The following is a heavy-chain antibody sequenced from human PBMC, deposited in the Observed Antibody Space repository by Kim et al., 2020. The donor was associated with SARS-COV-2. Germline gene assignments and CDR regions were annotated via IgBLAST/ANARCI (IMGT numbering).Heavy chain of an antibody. D-gene: IGHD3-10*01. CDR3: AKGVHGVLLWFGEFSKRYYYYGMDV. CDR2: ISGSGGST. CDR1: GFTFSSYA. Sequence: GGSLRLSCAASGFTFSSYAMSWVRQAPGKGLEWVSAISGSGGSTYYADSVKGRFTISRDNSKNTLYLQMNSLRAEDTAVYYCAKGVHGVLLWFGEFSKRYYYYGMDVWGQGTTVTVSS. V-gene: IGHV3-23*01. J-gene: IGHJ6*02.